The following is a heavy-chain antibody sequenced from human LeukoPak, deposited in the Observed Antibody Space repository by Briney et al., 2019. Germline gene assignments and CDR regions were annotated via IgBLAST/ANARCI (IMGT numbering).Heavy chain of an antibody. J-gene: IGHJ6*03. V-gene: IGHV3-7*01. CDR2: IRQDGSEK. Sequence: GGSLRLSCAASGFTLSSYWMSWVGQAPGKGLEGVANIRQDGSEKYYVDSVKGRFTSPRDNAKNPMYLQMHSLRAEDTAVYYCARDLFRGYDYYYYYYMDVWGKGTTVTISS. CDR1: GFTLSSYW. CDR3: ARDLFRGYDYYYYYYMDV. D-gene: IGHD5-12*01.